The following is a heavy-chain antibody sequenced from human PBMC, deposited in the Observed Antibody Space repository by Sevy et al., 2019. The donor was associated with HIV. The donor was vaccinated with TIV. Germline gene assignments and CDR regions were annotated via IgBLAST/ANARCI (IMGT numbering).Heavy chain of an antibody. CDR3: AKEGSGSYYYFDY. V-gene: IGHV1-2*02. J-gene: IGHJ4*02. CDR2: LNPNSGGT. Sequence: ASVKVSCKTPGYTFTGYYMHWVRQAPGQGLEWMGWLNPNSGGTNYAQKFQGRVTMTRDTSISTAYMEVRRLRSDDTAVYYCAKEGSGSYYYFDYWGQGTLVTVSS. D-gene: IGHD1-26*01. CDR1: GYTFTGYY.